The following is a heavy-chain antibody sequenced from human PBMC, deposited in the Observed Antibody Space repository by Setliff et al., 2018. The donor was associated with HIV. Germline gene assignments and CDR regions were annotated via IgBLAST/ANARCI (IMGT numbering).Heavy chain of an antibody. V-gene: IGHV4-39*01. Sequence: PSETLSLTCNVSGFSFRNSFYNWGWIRQPPGKGLEWIGTIYYSGTTYYNPSLKSRVTMSIDTSQNQFSLKLTSVTATDTAVYYCAAATTLLSPRAWGQGTLVTVSS. CDR1: GFSFRNSFYN. CDR3: AAATTLLSPRA. CDR2: IYYSGTT. J-gene: IGHJ5*02. D-gene: IGHD2-15*01.